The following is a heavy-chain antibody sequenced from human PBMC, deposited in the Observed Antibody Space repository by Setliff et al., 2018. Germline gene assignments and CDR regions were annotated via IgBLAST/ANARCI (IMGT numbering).Heavy chain of an antibody. CDR2: IWYDGINK. V-gene: IGHV3-33*01. D-gene: IGHD3-10*01. Sequence: PGGSLRLSCGASGFSFRDYAMHWVRQAPGKGLEWVAFIWYDGINKEYGDSVKGRFTISRDNSKDTVYLQMNSLRADDTAVYYCAGDPPQSGFAFDIWGQGTLVTVSS. CDR3: AGDPPQSGFAFDI. CDR1: GFSFRDYA. J-gene: IGHJ3*02.